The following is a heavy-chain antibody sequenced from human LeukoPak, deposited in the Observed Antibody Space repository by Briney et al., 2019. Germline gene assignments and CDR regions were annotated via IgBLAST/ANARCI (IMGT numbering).Heavy chain of an antibody. CDR1: GVTLSGYS. V-gene: IGHV3-23*01. CDR3: ARDSSMLRGPLVIYYFDF. J-gene: IGHJ4*02. Sequence: GGSLRLSCAASGVTLSGYSMAWVRQAPGKGLEWVSTISGGGDATYYADSVKGRFTISRDNSKNTLYLQMNSLRVEDTAVYYCARDSSMLRGPLVIYYFDFWGQGTLVTVSS. CDR2: ISGGGDAT. D-gene: IGHD3-10*01.